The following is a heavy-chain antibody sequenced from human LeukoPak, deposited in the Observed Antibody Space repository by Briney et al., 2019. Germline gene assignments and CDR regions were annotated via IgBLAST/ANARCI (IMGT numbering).Heavy chain of an antibody. Sequence: SETLSLTGTVSGGSISTDGYYWSWIRQPPGEGLEWIGYIYHSGSTYYNPSLRCRVTVSVDTSNNQFSLNLSSVTAADTAVYYCARVGSSGSNDYWGQGTLVTVSS. D-gene: IGHD3-10*01. V-gene: IGHV4-30-2*01. J-gene: IGHJ4*02. CDR3: ARVGSSGSNDY. CDR2: IYHSGST. CDR1: GGSISTDGYY.